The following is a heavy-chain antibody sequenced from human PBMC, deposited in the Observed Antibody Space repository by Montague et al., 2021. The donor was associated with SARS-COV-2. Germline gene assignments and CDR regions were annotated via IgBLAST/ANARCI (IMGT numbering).Heavy chain of an antibody. Sequence: SETLSLTCAVSGASVTSINWWCWFRQPPRRGLVWIAEIHHTGITNFNPSLMSRVSISLDTSTNQLSLTLHSVTAADTATYFCASHPVFQQLYSWGQGTLVRVSS. D-gene: IGHD6-13*01. V-gene: IGHV4-4*02. J-gene: IGHJ4*02. CDR3: ASHPVFQQLYS. CDR1: GASVTSINW. CDR2: IHHTGIT.